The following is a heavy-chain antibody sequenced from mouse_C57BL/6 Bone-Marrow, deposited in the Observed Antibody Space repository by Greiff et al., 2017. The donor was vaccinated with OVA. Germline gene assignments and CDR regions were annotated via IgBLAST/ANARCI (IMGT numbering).Heavy chain of an antibody. Sequence: VQLKQSVAELVRPGASVKLSCTASGFNIKNTYMHWVQQRPEQGLEWIGRIDPANGNTKYAPKFQGKATITADTSSNTAYLQLSSLTSEDTAIYYCAIYYYGSSYWYFDVWGTGTTVTVSS. V-gene: IGHV14-3*01. CDR3: AIYYYGSSYWYFDV. D-gene: IGHD1-1*01. CDR1: GFNIKNTY. CDR2: IDPANGNT. J-gene: IGHJ1*03.